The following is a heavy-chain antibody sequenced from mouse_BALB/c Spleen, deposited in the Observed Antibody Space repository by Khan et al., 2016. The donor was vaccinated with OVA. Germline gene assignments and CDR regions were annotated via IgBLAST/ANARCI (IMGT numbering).Heavy chain of an antibody. CDR2: ISTYYGDV. CDR3: TRGGGNRFAY. CDR1: GYTFTDFT. V-gene: IGHV1S137*01. J-gene: IGHJ3*01. Sequence: QVQLKQSGAELVRPGVSVKISCKGSGYTFTDFTMHWVKQSHAKSLEWIGVISTYYGDVTYNQKFKGKATMTVDKSSSTAYMELARLTSEDSAIYYCTRGGGNRFAYWGQWTLVTVSA.